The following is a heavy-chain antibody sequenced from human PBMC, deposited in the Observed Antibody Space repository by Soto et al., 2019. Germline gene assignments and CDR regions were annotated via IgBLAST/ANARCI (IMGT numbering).Heavy chain of an antibody. V-gene: IGHV1-18*01. Sequence: QVQLVQSGAEVKKPGASVKVSCKASGYTFSSYAIIWVRQAPGQGLEWMGWISAYTGNTNYAQTLQGRVTIAADESTSTAYMELSSLRSEDTAVYYCARSQGSSTSLEIYYYYYYGMDVWGQGTTVTVSS. D-gene: IGHD2-2*01. CDR1: GYTFSSYA. CDR2: ISAYTGNT. J-gene: IGHJ6*02. CDR3: ARSQGSSTSLEIYYYYYYGMDV.